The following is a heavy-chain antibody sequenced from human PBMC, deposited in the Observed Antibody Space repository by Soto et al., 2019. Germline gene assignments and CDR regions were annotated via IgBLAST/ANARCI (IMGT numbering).Heavy chain of an antibody. CDR2: IKSKGDGGTT. V-gene: IGHV3-15*07. D-gene: IGHD3-3*02. Sequence: EVQLVESGGDLVRPGGSLRLSCAASDFSFSNAWMNWVRQAPGKGLEWVGRIKSKGDGGTTDYAAPVKARFTISRDDSKNTLYLQMNSLKTEDTAVYYCTSDLITFFYWGQGILVTVSS. CDR3: TSDLITFFY. CDR1: DFSFSNAW. J-gene: IGHJ4*02.